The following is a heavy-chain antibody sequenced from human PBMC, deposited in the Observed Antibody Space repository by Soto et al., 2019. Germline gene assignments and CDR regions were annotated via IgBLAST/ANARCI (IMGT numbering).Heavy chain of an antibody. D-gene: IGHD1-26*01. CDR2: TYPGDSDT. J-gene: IGHJ6*02. Sequence: GESLKISCKASGYSFTSYWIGWVRQMPGKVLEWMGITYPGDSDTRYSPSFQGQVTISADKSISTAYLQWSSLKASDTAMYYCAAYSGSFYYGMDVWGQGXTVTVYS. V-gene: IGHV5-51*01. CDR3: AAYSGSFYYGMDV. CDR1: GYSFTSYW.